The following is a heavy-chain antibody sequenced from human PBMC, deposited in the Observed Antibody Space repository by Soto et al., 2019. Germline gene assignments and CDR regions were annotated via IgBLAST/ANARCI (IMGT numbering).Heavy chain of an antibody. Sequence: SDTLSLTCTVSGGSISSGDYYWSWIRQPPGKGLEWIGYIYYSGSTYYNPSLKSRVTISVDTSKNQFSLKLSSVTAADTAVYYCAREKRRDIGLAPNWFDPWGQGTLVTVSS. CDR2: IYYSGST. V-gene: IGHV4-30-4*02. CDR1: GGSISSGDYY. D-gene: IGHD2-15*01. J-gene: IGHJ5*02. CDR3: AREKRRDIGLAPNWFDP.